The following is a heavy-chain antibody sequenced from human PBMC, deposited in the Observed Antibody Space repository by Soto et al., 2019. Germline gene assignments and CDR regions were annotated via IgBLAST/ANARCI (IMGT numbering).Heavy chain of an antibody. J-gene: IGHJ4*02. CDR3: ARDSWAADY. D-gene: IGHD3-16*01. CDR1: GFTVSTKY. V-gene: IGHV3-66*01. CDR2: IYSGGST. Sequence: EVQLVESGGGLVQPGGSLRLSCAASGFTVSTKYMSWVRQAPGKGLERVSVIYSGGSTFYADSVRGRFTISRDNSKNTVNLHMNSLRAEATAVYYCARDSWAADYWGRGTLVTVSS.